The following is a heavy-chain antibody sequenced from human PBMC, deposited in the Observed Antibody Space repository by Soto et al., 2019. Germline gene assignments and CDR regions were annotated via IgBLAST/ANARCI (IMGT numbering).Heavy chain of an antibody. CDR2: IYYSGST. CDR1: SSSVSSVSYY. D-gene: IGHD2-8*01. CDR3: VRHKGIQQWRGYFDY. Sequence: SDTLSLTCTIPSSSVSSVSYYWGWIRQPPGKGLQCIGTIYYSGSTYYNPSLKSRVTISVDTSKNQLSLKLTSVTAADTAVYYCVRHKGIQQWRGYFDYWGHGNLVTVS. J-gene: IGHJ4*01. V-gene: IGHV4-39*01.